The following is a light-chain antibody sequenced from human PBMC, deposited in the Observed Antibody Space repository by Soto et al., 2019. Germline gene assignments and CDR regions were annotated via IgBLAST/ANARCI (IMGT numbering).Light chain of an antibody. V-gene: IGKV1-9*01. Sequence: DIQLTQSPSFLSASVGDRVTISCRASQGISSYLAWYQQKPGKAPKLLIYAASTLQSGVPSRFSGSGSGTEFTLTISSLQPEDCSTYYCQQPRAFGQGTKVEIK. J-gene: IGKJ1*01. CDR1: QGISSY. CDR2: AAS. CDR3: QQPRA.